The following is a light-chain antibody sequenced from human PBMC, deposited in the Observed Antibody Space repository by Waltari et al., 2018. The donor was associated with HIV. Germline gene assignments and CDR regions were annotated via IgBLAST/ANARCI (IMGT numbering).Light chain of an antibody. Sequence: DIQMTQSQTSPSPFVVDSVPITCRASEGISNYLAWIQKKPGMAPKSLIYAASTLQSGVPSKFSGSGSGTDFTLTISSLQPDDCATYYCLQYNSYPLTFGGGTRVDIK. V-gene: IGKV1-16*02. CDR3: LQYNSYPLT. J-gene: IGKJ4*01. CDR2: AAS. CDR1: EGISNY.